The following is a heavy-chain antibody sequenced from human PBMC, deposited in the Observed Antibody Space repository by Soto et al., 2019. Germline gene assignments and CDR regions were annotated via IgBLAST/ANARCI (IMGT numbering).Heavy chain of an antibody. CDR1: SSVFRYYF. CDR2: FNPIGGGT. CDR3: VRGDFSIAFDS. Sequence: ASVKVSCKATSSVFRYYFIHWVRQAPGEGLEYMGTFNPIGGGTNYARKFQGRVTLTGDTSTSTAYMELSSLRSDDSALYYRVRGDFSIAFDSWGQGTLVTVSS. V-gene: IGHV1-46*01. D-gene: IGHD3-3*02. J-gene: IGHJ4*02.